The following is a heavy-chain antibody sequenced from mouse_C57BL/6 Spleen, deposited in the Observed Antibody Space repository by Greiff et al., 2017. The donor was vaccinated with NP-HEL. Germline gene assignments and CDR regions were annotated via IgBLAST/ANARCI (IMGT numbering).Heavy chain of an antibody. CDR3: ARSGSSSLLWYFDV. V-gene: IGHV7-3*01. CDR2: IRNKANGYTT. Sequence: EVQLVESGGGLVQPGGSLSLSCAASGFTFTDYYMSWVRQPPGKALEWLGFIRNKANGYTTEYSASVKGRFTISRDNSQSILYLQMNALRAEDSATYYCARSGSSSLLWYFDVWGTGTTVTVSS. J-gene: IGHJ1*03. CDR1: GFTFTDYY. D-gene: IGHD1-1*01.